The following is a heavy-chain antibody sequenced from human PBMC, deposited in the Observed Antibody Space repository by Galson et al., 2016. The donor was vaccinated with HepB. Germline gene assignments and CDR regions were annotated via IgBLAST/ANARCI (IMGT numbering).Heavy chain of an antibody. CDR2: FYPGDSEI. CDR3: ARLVSSRSPYDS. J-gene: IGHJ4*02. Sequence: QSGAEVKKPGESLKISCKGEGYVFSSYWIAWVRQTPDKGLEWMGLFYPGDSEIRYSPSFQVQVTFSADKSINTAYMQWSSLKASDTAIYYCARLVSSRSPYDSWGQGTLVTVSS. D-gene: IGHD3-22*01. V-gene: IGHV5-51*01. CDR1: GYVFSSYW.